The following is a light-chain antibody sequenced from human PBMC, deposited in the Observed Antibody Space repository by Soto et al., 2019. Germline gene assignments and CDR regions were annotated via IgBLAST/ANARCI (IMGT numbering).Light chain of an antibody. CDR1: QSISSW. CDR2: KAS. J-gene: IGKJ2*01. Sequence: DIQMTQSPSTLSASVGARAPITCRASQSISSWLAWYQQKPGKAPKLLIYKASSLESGVPSRFSGSGSGTEFTLTISSLQPDDFATYYCQQYNSYPYTFGQGTKVDIK. V-gene: IGKV1-5*03. CDR3: QQYNSYPYT.